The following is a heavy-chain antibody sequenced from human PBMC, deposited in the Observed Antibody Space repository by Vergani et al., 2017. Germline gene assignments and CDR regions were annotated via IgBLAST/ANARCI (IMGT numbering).Heavy chain of an antibody. CDR1: GGSFSGYY. Sequence: QVQLQQWGAGLLKPSETLSLTCAVYGGSFSGYYWSWIRQPPGKGLEWIGEINHSGSTNYNPSLKSRVTISVDTSKNQFSLKLSSVTAADTAVYYCAMVGRRNSWYFSDGELGYWGQGTLVTVSS. J-gene: IGHJ4*02. D-gene: IGHD6-13*01. V-gene: IGHV4-34*01. CDR3: AMVGRRNSWYFSDGELGY. CDR2: INHSGST.